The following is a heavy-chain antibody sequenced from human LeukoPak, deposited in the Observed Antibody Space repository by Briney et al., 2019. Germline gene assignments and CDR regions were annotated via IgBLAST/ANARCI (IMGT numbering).Heavy chain of an antibody. CDR3: ATTSIAAAVPGCFDY. J-gene: IGHJ4*02. V-gene: IGHV3-48*03. CDR1: GFTFSSYE. D-gene: IGHD6-13*01. CDR2: ISSSGKTI. Sequence: GGSLRLSCEASGFTFSSYEMKWVRQAPGKGLEWVSYISSSGKTIYYADSTKGRFTVSRDNAKNSLYLQMNSLRAEDTAVYYCATTSIAAAVPGCFDYWGQGTLVTVFS.